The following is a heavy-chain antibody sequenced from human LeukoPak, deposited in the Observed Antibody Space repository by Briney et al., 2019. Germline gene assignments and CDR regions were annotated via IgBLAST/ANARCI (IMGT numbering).Heavy chain of an antibody. CDR2: INSYNGKT. Sequence: ASVKVSCKASGYTFTMNGISWVRQAPGQGLEWMGWINSYNGKTNYAQRLQGRVTMTTDTSTSTAYMELRSLRSEDTAVYYCARAGIAAAGTRYYFDYWGQGTLVTVSS. CDR1: GYTFTMNG. D-gene: IGHD6-13*01. V-gene: IGHV1-18*01. J-gene: IGHJ4*02. CDR3: ARAGIAAAGTRYYFDY.